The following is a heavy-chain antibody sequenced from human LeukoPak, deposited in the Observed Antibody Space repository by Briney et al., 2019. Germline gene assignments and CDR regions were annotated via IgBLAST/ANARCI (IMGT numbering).Heavy chain of an antibody. CDR1: GFTFSSFT. CDR3: ARENTAMWGGEVNYFDY. V-gene: IGHV3-21*06. D-gene: IGHD5-18*01. CDR2: IRISGTYI. Sequence: GGSLRLSCAGSGFTFSSFTMNWVRQAPGKGLEWVSSIRISGTYIDYADSVKGRFTISRDDAKNSLSLQVHSLRAEDTAVYYCARENTAMWGGEVNYFDYWGQGTLVTVSS. J-gene: IGHJ4*02.